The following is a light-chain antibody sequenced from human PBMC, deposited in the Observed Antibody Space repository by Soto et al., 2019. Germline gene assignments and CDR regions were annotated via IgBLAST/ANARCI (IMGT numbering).Light chain of an antibody. Sequence: EIVMTQSPDTLSVSPGDTATLSCRSSQNIHINLAWYQQKPGQAPTLLIYGVNARAPGVPARFSGSGYGTDFTLTIRSVQSGDCGGFYCQQYEGWPRTFGLGTKVEIQ. J-gene: IGKJ2*01. CDR2: GVN. V-gene: IGKV3-15*01. CDR1: QNIHIN. CDR3: QQYEGWPRT.